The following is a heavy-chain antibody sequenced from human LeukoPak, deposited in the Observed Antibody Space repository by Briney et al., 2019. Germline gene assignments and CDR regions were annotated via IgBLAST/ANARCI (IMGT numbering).Heavy chain of an antibody. CDR2: IRYDGSNK. CDR3: AKDRSGSYSQGLDY. D-gene: IGHD1-26*01. V-gene: IGHV3-30*02. Sequence: PGGSLRLSCAASGFTFSSYGMHWVRQAPDKGLEWVAFIRYDGSNKYYADSVKGRFTISRDNSKNTLYLQMNSLRAEDTAVYYCAKDRSGSYSQGLDYWGQGTLVTVSS. CDR1: GFTFSSYG. J-gene: IGHJ4*02.